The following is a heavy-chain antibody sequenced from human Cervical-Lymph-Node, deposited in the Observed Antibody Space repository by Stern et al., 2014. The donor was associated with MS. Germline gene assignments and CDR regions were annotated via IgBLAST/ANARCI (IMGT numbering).Heavy chain of an antibody. D-gene: IGHD3-3*01. CDR3: GHRGYDRWSGLYQNWFDS. CDR1: GFSLTTDGVG. J-gene: IGHJ5*01. Sequence: QVTLKESGPTVVKPTQTLTLTCTFSGFSLTTDGVGVGWIRQPPGKALEWLGIIYWDDDKRYSPSLRSRLRITKDTSKKQVVLTMTNVDPVDTATYYCGHRGYDRWSGLYQNWFDSWGQGVVVTVSS. V-gene: IGHV2-5*02. CDR2: IYWDDDK.